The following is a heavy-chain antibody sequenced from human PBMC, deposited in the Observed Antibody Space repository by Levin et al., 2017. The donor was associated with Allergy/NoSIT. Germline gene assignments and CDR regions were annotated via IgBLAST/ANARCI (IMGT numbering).Heavy chain of an antibody. CDR2: INHSGST. Sequence: KASETLSLTCAVYGGSFSGYYWSWIRQPPGKGLEWIGEINHSGSTNYNPSLKSRVTISVDTSKNQFSLKLSSVTAADTAVYYCARGIRGYSYGYIRGPGYFDYWGQGTLVTVSS. CDR3: ARGIRGYSYGYIRGPGYFDY. D-gene: IGHD5-18*01. CDR1: GGSFSGYY. V-gene: IGHV4-34*01. J-gene: IGHJ4*02.